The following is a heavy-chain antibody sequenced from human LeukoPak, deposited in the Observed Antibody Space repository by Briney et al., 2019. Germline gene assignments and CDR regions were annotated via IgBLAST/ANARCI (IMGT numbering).Heavy chain of an antibody. CDR3: ARGGCDSSGYYPRDFDY. Sequence: ASVKVSCKASGYTFTGYYMHWVRQAPGQGLEWMGWINPNSSGTNYAQKFQGRVTMTRDTSISTAYMELSRLGSEDTAVYYCARGGCDSSGYYPRDFDYWGQGTLVTVSS. D-gene: IGHD3-22*01. V-gene: IGHV1-2*02. CDR1: GYTFTGYY. CDR2: INPNSSGT. J-gene: IGHJ4*02.